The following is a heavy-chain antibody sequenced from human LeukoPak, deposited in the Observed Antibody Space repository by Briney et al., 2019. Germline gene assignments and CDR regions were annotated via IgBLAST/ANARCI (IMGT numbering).Heavy chain of an antibody. J-gene: IGHJ4*02. CDR3: AKVSGIGDY. D-gene: IGHD3-10*01. CDR2: IYHSGST. Sequence: PSETPSLTCTVSGGSISSYYWSWIRQPPGKGLEWIGFIYHSGSTNYNPSLKSRVTISVDTSKNEFSLKLSSVTTADTAVYFCAKVSGIGDYWGQGTLVIVSS. V-gene: IGHV4-59*01. CDR1: GGSISSYY.